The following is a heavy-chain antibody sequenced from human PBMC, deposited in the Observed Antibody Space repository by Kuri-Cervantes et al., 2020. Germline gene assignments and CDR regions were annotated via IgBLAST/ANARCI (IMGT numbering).Heavy chain of an antibody. Sequence: ASVKVSCKASGYTFTSYAMHWVRQAPGQRLEWMGWINPNSGGTNYAQKLQGRVTMTTDTSTSTAYMELSSLRSEDTAVYYCASQMPDYIWGSYRYTEYFQHWGQGALVTVSS. CDR1: GYTFTSYA. V-gene: IGHV1-3*01. CDR3: ASQMPDYIWGSYRYTEYFQH. J-gene: IGHJ1*01. D-gene: IGHD3-16*02. CDR2: INPNSGGT.